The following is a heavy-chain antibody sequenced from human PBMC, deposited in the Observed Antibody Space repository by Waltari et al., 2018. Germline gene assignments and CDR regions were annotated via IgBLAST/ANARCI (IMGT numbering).Heavy chain of an antibody. CDR1: GGSFSGYY. CDR2: INHSGRT. J-gene: IGHJ6*02. Sequence: QVQLQQWGAGLLKPSETLSLTCAVYGGSFSGYYWSWIRQPPGKGLEWIGEINHSGRTNYNPSLKSRVTRSVDTSKNQFSLKLSSVTAADTAVYYCARGSYYGSGSYYMANWYYYGMDVWGQGTTVTVSS. V-gene: IGHV4-34*01. D-gene: IGHD3-10*01. CDR3: ARGSYYGSGSYYMANWYYYGMDV.